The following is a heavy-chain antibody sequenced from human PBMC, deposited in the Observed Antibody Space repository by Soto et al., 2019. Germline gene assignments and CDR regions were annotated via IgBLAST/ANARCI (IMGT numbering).Heavy chain of an antibody. D-gene: IGHD3-22*01. CDR1: GYTFTSYA. J-gene: IGHJ5*02. V-gene: IGHV1-3*01. Sequence: ASVKVSCKASGYTFTSYAMHGVRQAPGQRLEWMGWINAGNGNTKYSQKFQGRGTITRDTTASTAYMELSSLRSEDTAVYYCARDGSPYYYDSSGYYPNWLDPWGQGTLVTVSS. CDR2: INAGNGNT. CDR3: ARDGSPYYYDSSGYYPNWLDP.